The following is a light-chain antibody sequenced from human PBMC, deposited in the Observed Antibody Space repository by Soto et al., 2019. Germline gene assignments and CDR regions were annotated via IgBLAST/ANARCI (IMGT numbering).Light chain of an antibody. J-gene: IGLJ2*01. CDR2: EGS. CDR1: SRDVGSYNL. V-gene: IGLV2-23*01. Sequence: QSALTQPAAVSGSPGQSITISCTGTSRDVGSYNLVSWYLQHPGKAPKLMIYEGSKRPSGVSNRFSGSKSGNTASLTISGLQAEDEADYYCCSYAGSSNVVFGGGTKLTVL. CDR3: CSYAGSSNVV.